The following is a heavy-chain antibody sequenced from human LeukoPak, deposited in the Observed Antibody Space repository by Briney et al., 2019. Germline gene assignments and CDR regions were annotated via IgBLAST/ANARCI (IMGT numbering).Heavy chain of an antibody. V-gene: IGHV4-59*01. CDR2: IYYSGST. CDR3: AREGYYDSSGYPQEWFDP. D-gene: IGHD3-22*01. J-gene: IGHJ5*02. Sequence: SETLSLTCTVSGGSISSYYWSWIRQPPGKGLEWIGYIYYSGSTNYNPSLKSRVTISVDTSKNQFSLKLSSVTAADTAVYYCAREGYYDSSGYPQEWFDPWGQGTLVTVSS. CDR1: GGSISSYY.